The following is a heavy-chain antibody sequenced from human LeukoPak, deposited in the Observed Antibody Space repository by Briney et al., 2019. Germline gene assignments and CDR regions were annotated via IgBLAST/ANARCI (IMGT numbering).Heavy chain of an antibody. CDR2: IYYSGST. D-gene: IGHD6-13*01. CDR1: GGSISSYY. V-gene: IGHV4-59*01. Sequence: SETLSLTCTVSGGSISSYYWSWIRQPPGKGLERIGYIYYSGSTNYNPSLKSRVTISVDTSKNQFSLKLSSVTAADTAVYYCAREHIAAAGRFDPWGQGTLVTVSS. J-gene: IGHJ5*02. CDR3: AREHIAAAGRFDP.